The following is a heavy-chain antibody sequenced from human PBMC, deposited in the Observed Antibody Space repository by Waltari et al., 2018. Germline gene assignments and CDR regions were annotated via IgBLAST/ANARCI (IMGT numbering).Heavy chain of an antibody. CDR2: MSFDGSYK. CDR1: GFTFSASG. Sequence: QVHLVESGGGMVQPGRSLTLACAASGFTFSASGMHWVRQAPGKGLECEEIMSFDGSYKYNIDSAKRRFTISRDNSQNTLYLQMNSLRAEDTAIYYCVKDRDLTWSFDYWGQGTLVTVSS. D-gene: IGHD2-21*02. CDR3: VKDRDLTWSFDY. J-gene: IGHJ4*02. V-gene: IGHV3-30*18.